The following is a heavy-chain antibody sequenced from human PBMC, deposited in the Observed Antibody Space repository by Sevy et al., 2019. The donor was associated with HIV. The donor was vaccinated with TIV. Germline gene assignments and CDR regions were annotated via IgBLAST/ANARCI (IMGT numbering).Heavy chain of an antibody. D-gene: IGHD6-13*01. J-gene: IGHJ4*02. V-gene: IGHV3-49*04. CDR2: LKSDVYGGTV. CDR1: GFTFGDYC. Sequence: GGSLRLSCTASGFTFGDYCMSWVRQAPGKGLEWVAFLKSDVYGGTVDHAASVRGRFVISRDDSKTIAFLQMNDLKPEDTDVYYCTRWKAAQSIFDYWGQGALVTVSS. CDR3: TRWKAAQSIFDY.